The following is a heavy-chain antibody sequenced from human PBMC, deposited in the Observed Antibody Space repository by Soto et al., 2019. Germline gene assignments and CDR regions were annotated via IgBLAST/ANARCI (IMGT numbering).Heavy chain of an antibody. D-gene: IGHD3-9*01. CDR2: IYDSGST. CDR3: ASRRSTISFYYYYGMDV. CDR1: GGSISSYY. V-gene: IGHV4-59*01. Sequence: SETLSLTCTVSGGSISSYYWSWIRQPPGKGLEWIGYIYDSGSTNYNPSLKSRVTISVDTSKNQFSLKLTSVTAADTAVYYCASRRSTISFYYYYGMDVWGQGTTVTV. J-gene: IGHJ6*02.